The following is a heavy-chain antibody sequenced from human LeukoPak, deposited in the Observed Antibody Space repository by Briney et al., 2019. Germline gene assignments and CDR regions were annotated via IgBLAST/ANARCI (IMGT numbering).Heavy chain of an antibody. J-gene: IGHJ4*02. Sequence: SETLSLTCTVSGGSISSSSYYWGWIRQPPGKGLEWIGSIYYSGSTYYNPSLKSRVTISVDTSKNQFSLKLSSVTAADTAVYCCARVYSSGWDYWGQGTLVTVSS. CDR1: GGSISSSSYY. D-gene: IGHD6-19*01. V-gene: IGHV4-39*07. CDR2: IYYSGST. CDR3: ARVYSSGWDY.